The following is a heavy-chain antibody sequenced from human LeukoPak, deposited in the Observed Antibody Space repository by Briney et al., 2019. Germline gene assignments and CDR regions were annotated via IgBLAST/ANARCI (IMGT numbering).Heavy chain of an antibody. Sequence: TSETLSLTCAVSGYSISSGYYWSWIRQPPGKGLEWIGEINHSGSTNYNPSLKSRVTISVDTSKNQFSLKLSSVTAADTAVYYCARSPRNIVVPAAISNYGYFDYWGQGTLVTVSS. D-gene: IGHD2-2*01. CDR1: GYSISSGYY. CDR2: INHSGST. V-gene: IGHV4-34*01. J-gene: IGHJ4*02. CDR3: ARSPRNIVVPAAISNYGYFDY.